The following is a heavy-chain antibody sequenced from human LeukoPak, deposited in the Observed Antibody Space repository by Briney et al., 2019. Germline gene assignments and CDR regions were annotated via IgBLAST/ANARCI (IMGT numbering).Heavy chain of an antibody. CDR2: IYSSGST. CDR1: GGSTNSYY. J-gene: IGHJ4*02. V-gene: IGHV4-4*07. D-gene: IGHD2-2*01. Sequence: SETLSLTCSVSGGSTNSYYWSWIRQSGGKGLEWIGRIYSSGSTVYNPSLNSRLTMSIDTSKNQFSLTLKSVAATDTAVYYCARVKASSTSWTFDQWGQGALVTVSS. CDR3: ARVKASSTSWTFDQ.